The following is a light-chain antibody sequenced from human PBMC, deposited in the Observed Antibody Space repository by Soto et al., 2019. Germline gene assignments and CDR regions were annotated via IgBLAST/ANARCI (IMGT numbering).Light chain of an antibody. CDR1: QSVSNNY. CDR2: GSS. Sequence: EVVLTQSPGTLSLSPGERATLSCRASQSVSNNYFAWYQQKPGQAPRLLIFGSSDRATGIPDRFSGSGSGTDFPPTISRLEPEDFAVYYCQQYGSSPPYTFGQG. V-gene: IGKV3-20*01. J-gene: IGKJ2*01. CDR3: QQYGSSPPYT.